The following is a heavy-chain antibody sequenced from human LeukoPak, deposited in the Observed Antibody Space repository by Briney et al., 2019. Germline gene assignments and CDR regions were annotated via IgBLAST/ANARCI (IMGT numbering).Heavy chain of an antibody. V-gene: IGHV1-18*01. CDR2: ISAYNGNT. CDR1: GYTFTSYG. D-gene: IGHD3-3*01. J-gene: IGHJ4*02. CDR3: ARGYYDFWSGVAAVAPSFHY. Sequence: ASVKVSCKASGYTFTSYGISWVRQAPGQGLEWMGWISAYNGNTNYAHKLQLRFTMPTHTSTRTAYMELRPLRSDATAVYYCARGYYDFWSGVAAVAPSFHYWGQGTLVTVSS.